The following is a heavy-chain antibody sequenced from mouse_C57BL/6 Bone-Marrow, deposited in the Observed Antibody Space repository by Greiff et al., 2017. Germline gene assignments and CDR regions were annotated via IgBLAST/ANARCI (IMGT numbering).Heavy chain of an antibody. J-gene: IGHJ4*01. V-gene: IGHV1-55*01. CDR3: DCYYYAMDY. CDR2: IYPGSGST. CDR1: GYTFTSYW. Sequence: QVQLQQPGAELVQPGASVKMSCTASGYTFTSYWITWAKQRPGKGLEWIGDIYPGSGSTNYNEKFKGKATLSVDTSSSTAYMKLSSLKSEDSAVYYCDCYYYAMDYWGQGTSVTVSS.